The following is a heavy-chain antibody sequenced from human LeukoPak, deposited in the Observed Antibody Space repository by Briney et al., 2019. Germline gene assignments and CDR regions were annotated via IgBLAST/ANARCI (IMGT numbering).Heavy chain of an antibody. CDR3: ARSGMAPPGWFDP. V-gene: IGHV1-69*04. D-gene: IGHD3-10*01. CDR2: IIPILGIA. J-gene: IGHJ5*02. Sequence: ASVKVSCKASGGTFSSYAISWVRQAPGQGLEWMGRIIPILGIASYAQKFQGRVTITADKSTSTAYMELSSLRSEDTAVYYCARSGMAPPGWFDPWGQGTLVTVSS. CDR1: GGTFSSYA.